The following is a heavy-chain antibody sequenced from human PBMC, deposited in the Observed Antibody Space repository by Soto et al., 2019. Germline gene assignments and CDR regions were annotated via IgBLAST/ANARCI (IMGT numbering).Heavy chain of an antibody. CDR1: GFTFSSYA. D-gene: IGHD3-16*02. Sequence: GGSLRLSCAASGFTFSSYAMSWVRQAPGKGLEWVSAISGSGGSTYYADSVKGRFTISRDNSKNTLYLQMNSLRAEDTAVYYCAKYYVRGRYHHPIDYWGKGTMVTVSS. J-gene: IGHJ4*02. CDR2: ISGSGGST. CDR3: AKYYVRGRYHHPIDY. V-gene: IGHV3-23*01.